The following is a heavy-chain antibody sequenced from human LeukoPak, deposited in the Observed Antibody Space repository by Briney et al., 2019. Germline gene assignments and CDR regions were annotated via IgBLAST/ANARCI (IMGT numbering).Heavy chain of an antibody. D-gene: IGHD1-26*01. CDR2: ITPFNGNT. CDR1: GYTFTYRY. J-gene: IGHJ3*02. Sequence: GASVKVSCKASGYTFTYRYLHWVRQAPGQALEWMGWITPFNGNTNYAQKFQDRVTITRDRSMSTAYMELSSLRSDDTAVYYCALKWELEYDAFDIWGQGTMVTVSS. CDR3: ALKWELEYDAFDI. V-gene: IGHV1-45*02.